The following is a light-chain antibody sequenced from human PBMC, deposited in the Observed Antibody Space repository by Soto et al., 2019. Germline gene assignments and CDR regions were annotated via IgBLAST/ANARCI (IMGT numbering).Light chain of an antibody. V-gene: IGKV1-5*01. J-gene: IGKJ3*01. CDR1: QSISSW. Sequence: DIQMTQSPSTLSASVGDRVTITSRASQSISSWLAWYQQKPGKAPKLLIYDASSLESGVPSRFSGSGSGTEFTLTISSLQPDDFATYYCQQYNSYPFFGPGTKVDIK. CDR2: DAS. CDR3: QQYNSYPF.